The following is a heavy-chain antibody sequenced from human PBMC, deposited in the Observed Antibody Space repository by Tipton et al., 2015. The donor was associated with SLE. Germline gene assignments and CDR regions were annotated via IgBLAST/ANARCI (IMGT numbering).Heavy chain of an antibody. Sequence: SLRLSCAASGFTFDDYAMHWVRQAPGKGLEWVSGLSWNSGSIGYADSVKGRFTISRDNAKNSLYLQMNSLRAEDTALYYCAKVGGRPYYYYMDVWGKGTTVTVSS. CDR2: LSWNSGSI. CDR3: AKVGGRPYYYYMDV. D-gene: IGHD3-10*01. V-gene: IGHV3-9*01. J-gene: IGHJ6*03. CDR1: GFTFDDYA.